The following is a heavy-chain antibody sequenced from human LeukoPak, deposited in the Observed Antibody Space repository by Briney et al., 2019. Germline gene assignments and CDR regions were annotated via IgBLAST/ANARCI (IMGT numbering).Heavy chain of an antibody. V-gene: IGHV1-69*06. CDR1: GYTFTSYG. J-gene: IGHJ4*02. CDR3: ARYCSGGSCYSYFDY. CDR2: IIPIFGTA. D-gene: IGHD2-15*01. Sequence: SVKVSCKASGYTFTSYGISWVRQAPGQGLEWMGGIIPIFGTANYAQKFQGRVTITADKSTSTAYMELSSLRSEDTAVYYCARYCSGGSCYSYFDYWGQGTLVTVSS.